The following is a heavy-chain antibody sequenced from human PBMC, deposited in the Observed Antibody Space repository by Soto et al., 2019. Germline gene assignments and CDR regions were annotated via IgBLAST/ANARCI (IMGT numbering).Heavy chain of an antibody. CDR3: ARHLSSGWNFDY. Sequence: SETLSLTCTVSGGSISSYYWSWIRQPPGKGLEWIGYIYYSGSTNYNPSLKSRVTISVDTSKNQFSLKLSSVTAADTAVYYCARHLSSGWNFDYWGQGTLVTVSS. CDR2: IYYSGST. D-gene: IGHD6-19*01. J-gene: IGHJ4*02. V-gene: IGHV4-59*08. CDR1: GGSISSYY.